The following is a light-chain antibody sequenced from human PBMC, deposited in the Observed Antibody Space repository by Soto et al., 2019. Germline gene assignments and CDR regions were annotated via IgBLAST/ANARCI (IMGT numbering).Light chain of an antibody. CDR1: QGISSA. V-gene: IGKV1D-13*01. J-gene: IGKJ5*01. Sequence: AIQLTQSPSSLSASVGDRVTITCRAIQGISSALAWYQQKPGKAPKLLIYDASSLESGVPSRFSGSGSGTDFTLTIISLQPEDFATYDCQQYNNYPPFTFGQGTRLEIK. CDR2: DAS. CDR3: QQYNNYPPFT.